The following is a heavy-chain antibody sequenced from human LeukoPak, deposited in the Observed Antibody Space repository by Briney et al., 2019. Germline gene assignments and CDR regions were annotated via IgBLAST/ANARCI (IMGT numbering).Heavy chain of an antibody. CDR3: ARQLANYVWGSYRYTWNYYYYYYMDV. CDR2: IYYSGST. D-gene: IGHD3-16*02. J-gene: IGHJ6*03. CDR1: GGSISSYY. Sequence: PSETLSLTCTVSGGSISSYYWSWIRQTPGKGLEWIGYIYYSGSTNFNPSLKSRVTISVDTSKNQFSLKLSSVTAADTAVYYCARQLANYVWGSYRYTWNYYYYYYMDVWGKGTTVTISS. V-gene: IGHV4-59*08.